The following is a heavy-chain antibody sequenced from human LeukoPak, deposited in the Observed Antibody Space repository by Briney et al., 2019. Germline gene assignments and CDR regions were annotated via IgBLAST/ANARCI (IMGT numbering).Heavy chain of an antibody. D-gene: IGHD3-3*01. CDR1: GYTFTGYY. V-gene: IGHV1-2*02. Sequence: ASVKVSCKASGYTFTGYYMHWVRRAPGQGLEWMGWINPNSGGTNYAQKFQGRVTMTRDTSISTAYMELSRLRSDDTAVYYCARGGWEYYDFWSGYYTGPYYFDYWGQGTLVTVSS. J-gene: IGHJ4*02. CDR3: ARGGWEYYDFWSGYYTGPYYFDY. CDR2: INPNSGGT.